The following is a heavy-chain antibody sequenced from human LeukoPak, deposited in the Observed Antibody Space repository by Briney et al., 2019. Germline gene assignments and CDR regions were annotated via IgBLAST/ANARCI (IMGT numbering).Heavy chain of an antibody. J-gene: IGHJ4*02. V-gene: IGHV1-2*04. CDR1: GYTFTRYY. Sequence: AAVKVSCKASGYTFTRYYMHWLRQAPAQGLEWMGWINPNSGGTNYAQKFQGWVTMTRDTSISTAYMELSRLRSDDTAVYYCARRGDSSSWYRAIDYWGQGTLVTVSS. CDR2: INPNSGGT. D-gene: IGHD6-13*01. CDR3: ARRGDSSSWYRAIDY.